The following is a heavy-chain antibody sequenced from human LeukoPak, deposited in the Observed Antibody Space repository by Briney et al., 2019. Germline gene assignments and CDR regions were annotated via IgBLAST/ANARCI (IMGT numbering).Heavy chain of an antibody. CDR3: ARGYSSSWLDY. D-gene: IGHD6-13*01. CDR2: INPNSGGT. V-gene: IGHV1-2*06. CDR1: GYTFTGYY. J-gene: IGHJ4*02. Sequence: AASVKVSCKASGYTFTGYYMHWVRQAPGQGLEWMGRINPNSGGTKYAQKFQGRVTMTTDTSINTAYLELSRLRSDDTAVYYCARGYSSSWLDYWGQGTLVTVSS.